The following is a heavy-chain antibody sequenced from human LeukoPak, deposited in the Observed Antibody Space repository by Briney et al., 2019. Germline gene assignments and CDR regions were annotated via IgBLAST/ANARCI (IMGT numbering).Heavy chain of an antibody. D-gene: IGHD2-2*02. V-gene: IGHV3-30*02. CDR1: GFTFSNYG. CDR2: IRYDGTDK. CDR3: AKVAYTNSSSDF. J-gene: IGHJ4*02. Sequence: GGSLRLSCAASGFTFSNYGMHWVRQAPGKGLDWVAFIRYDGTDKYYADSVKGRFTISRDNSKNTLYLEMNSLRTEDTAVFYCAKVAYTNSSSDFWGQGTLVTVSS.